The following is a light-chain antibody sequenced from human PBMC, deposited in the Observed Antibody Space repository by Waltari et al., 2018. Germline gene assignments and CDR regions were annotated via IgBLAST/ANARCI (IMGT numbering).Light chain of an antibody. CDR1: QDISTS. CDR3: QQYYSTPPT. Sequence: DIQMTQSPSSLSASVGDRVTITCRASQDISTSLAWYQQKPGKVPKVLIFAISTLQSGVPSRFSGSGSGTDFTLTISSLQPEDVATYYCQQYYSTPPTFGQGTKVEIK. CDR2: AIS. J-gene: IGKJ1*01. V-gene: IGKV1-27*01.